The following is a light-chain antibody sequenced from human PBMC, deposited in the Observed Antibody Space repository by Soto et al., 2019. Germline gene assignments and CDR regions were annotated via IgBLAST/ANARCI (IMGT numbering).Light chain of an antibody. J-gene: IGKJ5*01. CDR2: DAS. CDR3: QQRSNWIT. V-gene: IGKV3-11*01. CDR1: QSVSSY. Sequence: DTLSLSPGERATLSCRASQSVSSYLAWYQQKPGQAPRLLIYDASNRATGIPARFSGSGSGTDFTLTISSLEPEDFAVYYCQQRSNWITFGQGTRLEIK.